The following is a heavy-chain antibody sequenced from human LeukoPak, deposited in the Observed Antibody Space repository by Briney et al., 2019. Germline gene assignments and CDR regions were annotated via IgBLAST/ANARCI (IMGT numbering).Heavy chain of an antibody. CDR1: GGSISSYY. CDR3: AKGTTGTASAFDI. V-gene: IGHV4-59*01. J-gene: IGHJ3*02. D-gene: IGHD1-1*01. Sequence: KPSETLSLTCTVSGGSISSYYWSWIRQPPGKGLEWIGYIYYSGSTKYNPSLKSRVTISVDTSKNQFSLKLSSVTAADTALYYCAKGTTGTASAFDIWGQGTMVTVSS. CDR2: IYYSGST.